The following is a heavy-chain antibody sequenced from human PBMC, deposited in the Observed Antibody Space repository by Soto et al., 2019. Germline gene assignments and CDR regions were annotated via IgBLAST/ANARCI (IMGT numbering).Heavy chain of an antibody. CDR2: IIPIFGTA. CDR1: GGTFSSYA. J-gene: IGHJ6*02. Sequence: GASVKVSCKASGGTFSSYAISWVRQAPGQGLEWMGGIIPIFGTANYAQKFQGRVTITADESTSTAYMELSSLRSEDTAVYYCARQGYSYGYVYYYYGMDVWGQGTTVTVSS. D-gene: IGHD5-18*01. V-gene: IGHV1-69*13. CDR3: ARQGYSYGYVYYYYGMDV.